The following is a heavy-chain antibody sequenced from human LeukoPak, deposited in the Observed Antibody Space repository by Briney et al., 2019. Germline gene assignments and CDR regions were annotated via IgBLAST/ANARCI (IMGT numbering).Heavy chain of an antibody. J-gene: IGHJ4*02. V-gene: IGHV3-7*01. CDR2: IKQDGSEK. Sequence: GGSLRLSCAASGFSFSSYWMSRVRQAPGKGLEWVANIKQDGSEKYYVDSVKGRFTISRDNAKNSLYLQMNSLRAEDTAVYYCARDVSSGWYFFGYWGQGTLVTVSS. CDR1: GFSFSSYW. D-gene: IGHD6-19*01. CDR3: ARDVSSGWYFFGY.